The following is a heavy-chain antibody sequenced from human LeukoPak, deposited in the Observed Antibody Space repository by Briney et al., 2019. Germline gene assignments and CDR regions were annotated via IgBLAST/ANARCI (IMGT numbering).Heavy chain of an antibody. V-gene: IGHV3-30*04. Sequence: RGSLRLSCAASGFTFRDYSMHWVRQAPGKGLEWAAIISYDGSQKYYADPVMGRFTISRDNSKNTLYVEMSSLTTEDTAVYYCAREGGSSGSYYFDYWGQGTLVTVSS. D-gene: IGHD6-19*01. CDR2: ISYDGSQK. J-gene: IGHJ4*02. CDR3: AREGGSSGSYYFDY. CDR1: GFTFRDYS.